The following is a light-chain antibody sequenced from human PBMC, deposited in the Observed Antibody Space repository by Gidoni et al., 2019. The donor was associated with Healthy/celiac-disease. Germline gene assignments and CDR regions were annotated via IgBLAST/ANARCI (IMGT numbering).Light chain of an antibody. CDR1: HSVSSY. V-gene: IGKV3-11*01. CDR3: QQRSNWPPLT. Sequence: EMVSTPSPATLSLSPGERATLSCSASHSVSSYLDWSQQNPGQAPRLRIYDASNRATGIPARFSGSGSGTDFTLTISSLEPEDFAVYYCQQRSNWPPLTFGGGTKVESK. CDR2: DAS. J-gene: IGKJ4*01.